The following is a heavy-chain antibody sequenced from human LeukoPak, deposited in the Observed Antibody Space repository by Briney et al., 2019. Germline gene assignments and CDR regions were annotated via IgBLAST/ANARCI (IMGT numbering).Heavy chain of an antibody. CDR3: AMATWVDRLDY. J-gene: IGHJ4*02. CDR2: VYRGGRT. V-gene: IGHV3-66*01. Sequence: GASLRLSCAASGFTVSSNYMSWVRQAPGKGLEWVSVVYRGGRTYYTDSVKGRFTISRDNSKNTLYLQMNNLRAEDTAVYYCAMATWVDRLDYWGQATLVAV. CDR1: GFTVSSNY. D-gene: IGHD5-12*01.